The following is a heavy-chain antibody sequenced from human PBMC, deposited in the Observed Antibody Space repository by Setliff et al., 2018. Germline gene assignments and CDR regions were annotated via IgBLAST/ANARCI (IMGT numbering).Heavy chain of an antibody. J-gene: IGHJ4*02. CDR3: ARQPTGTYQWTFDS. D-gene: IGHD1-26*01. CDR2: AHQSGTT. CDR1: DYSITNNYY. V-gene: IGHV4-38-2*01. Sequence: SETLSLTCAVSDYSITNNYYWGWIRQAPGKGLEWIGTAHQSGTTFYNPSLKGRVTMSVDTSKSQFSLKLNSVTATDTAVYYCARQPTGTYQWTFDSWGQGTLVTVPQ.